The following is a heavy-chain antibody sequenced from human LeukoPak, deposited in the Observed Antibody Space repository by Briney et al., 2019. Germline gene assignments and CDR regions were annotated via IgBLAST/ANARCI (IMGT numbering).Heavy chain of an antibody. D-gene: IGHD3-22*01. CDR2: IYYSGST. CDR1: GGSISSSSYY. V-gene: IGHV4-39*01. CDR3: ARGGGWDYYDSSADAWGYFDY. J-gene: IGHJ4*02. Sequence: PSETLSLTCTVSGGSISSSSYYWGWIRQPPGKGLEWIGSIYYSGSTYYNPSLKSRVTISVDTSKNQFSLKLSSVTAADTAVYYCARGGGWDYYDSSADAWGYFDYWGQGTLVTVSS.